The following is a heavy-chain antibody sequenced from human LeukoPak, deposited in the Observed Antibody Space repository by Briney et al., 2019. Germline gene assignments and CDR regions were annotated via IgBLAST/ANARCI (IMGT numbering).Heavy chain of an antibody. CDR3: ARGKVAVAATDDAFEI. D-gene: IGHD6-19*01. CDR1: GFTFDDYA. V-gene: IGHV3-9*01. Sequence: PGGSLRLSCAASGFTFDDYAMHWVRQAPGKGLEWVSGISWNSGSIGYADSVKGRFTISRDNARKSLFLQMNSLRAEDTAVYYCARGKVAVAATDDAFEIWGQGTMVTVSS. CDR2: ISWNSGSI. J-gene: IGHJ3*02.